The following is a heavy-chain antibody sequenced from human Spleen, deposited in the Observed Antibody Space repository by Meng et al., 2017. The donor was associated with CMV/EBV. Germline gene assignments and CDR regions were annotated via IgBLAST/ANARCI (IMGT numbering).Heavy chain of an antibody. D-gene: IGHD2-2*01. J-gene: IGHJ4*02. CDR3: ARGDDLLSLDY. CDR1: DFFFSAYR. V-gene: IGHV3-64*02. CDR2: ISIDGGST. Sequence: LSCVASDFFFSAYRLYWVRQAPGKGLDYVSAISIDGGSTYYADSVKGRFTISRDNSKNTLYLQMDSLRAEDMAVYYCARGDDLLSLDYWGQGTLVTVSS.